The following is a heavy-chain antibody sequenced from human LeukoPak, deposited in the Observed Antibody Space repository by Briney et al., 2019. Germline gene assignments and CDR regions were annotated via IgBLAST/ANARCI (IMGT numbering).Heavy chain of an antibody. Sequence: SETLSLTCTVSGGSISSYYWSWIRQPPGKGLEWIGYIYYSGSTNYNPSLKSRVTISVDTSKNQFSLKLSSVTAADTAVYYCARARVPWEAFDIWGQGTMDTVSS. CDR1: GGSISSYY. CDR2: IYYSGST. J-gene: IGHJ3*02. D-gene: IGHD1-26*01. V-gene: IGHV4-59*01. CDR3: ARARVPWEAFDI.